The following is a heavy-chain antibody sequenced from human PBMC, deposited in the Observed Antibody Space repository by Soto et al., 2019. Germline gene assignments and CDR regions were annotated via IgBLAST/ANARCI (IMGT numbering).Heavy chain of an antibody. CDR3: ARAWLPLLAFDI. J-gene: IGHJ3*02. V-gene: IGHV1-69*01. D-gene: IGHD5-12*01. CDR1: GGTFSSYA. Sequence: QVQLVQSGAEVKKPGPSVKVSCKASGGTFSSYAISWVRQAPGQGLEWMGGIIPIFGTANYAQKFQGRVTITAGESTSTAYMELSSLRSEDTAVYYGARAWLPLLAFDIWCQGTMVTVSS. CDR2: IIPIFGTA.